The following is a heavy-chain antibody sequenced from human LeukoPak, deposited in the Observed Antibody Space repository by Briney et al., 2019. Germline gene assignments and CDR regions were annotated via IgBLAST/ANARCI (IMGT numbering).Heavy chain of an antibody. Sequence: SETLSLTCTVSGGSISSYYWSWIRQPPGKGLEWIGYIYYSGSTNYNPSLKSRVTISVDTSKNQFSLKLSSVTAADTAVYYCARGNYYGSGSYYYYYYYGMDVWGQGTTVTVSS. V-gene: IGHV4-59*08. D-gene: IGHD3-10*01. CDR2: IYYSGST. CDR3: ARGNYYGSGSYYYYYYYGMDV. J-gene: IGHJ6*02. CDR1: GGSISSYY.